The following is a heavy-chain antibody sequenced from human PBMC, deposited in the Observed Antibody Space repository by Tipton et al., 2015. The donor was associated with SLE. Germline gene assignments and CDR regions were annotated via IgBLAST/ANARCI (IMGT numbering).Heavy chain of an antibody. V-gene: IGHV4-39*07. J-gene: IGHJ5*02. CDR2: FYYGKST. D-gene: IGHD2-21*01. CDR1: GGSISRSNFY. CDR3: ARAGGGDSNWFDP. Sequence: LRLSCTVSGGSISRSNFYWAWIRQPPGKGLEWIGSFYYGKSTFYNPSLKSRVTISVDTSKNQFSLKLSSVTAADTAVYYCARAGGGDSNWFDPWGQGTLVTVSS.